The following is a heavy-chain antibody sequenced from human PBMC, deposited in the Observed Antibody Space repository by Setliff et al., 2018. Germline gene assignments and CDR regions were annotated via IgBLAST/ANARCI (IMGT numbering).Heavy chain of an antibody. Sequence: PSETLSLTCAVYGGSFSTYYWGWIRQPPGKGLEWIGSINYRGSTHDNPSLRSRVTMSVDTSKSHFSLTLRSLTAADTAVYYCARMAVRVASRPSSPLDYYYYMDLWGKGATVTVSS. CDR2: INYRGST. CDR1: GGSFSTYY. D-gene: IGHD6-6*01. J-gene: IGHJ6*03. V-gene: IGHV4-39*02. CDR3: ARMAVRVASRPSSPLDYYYYMDL.